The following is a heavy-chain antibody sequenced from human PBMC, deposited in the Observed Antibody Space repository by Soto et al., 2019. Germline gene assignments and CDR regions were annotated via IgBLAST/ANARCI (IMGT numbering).Heavy chain of an antibody. Sequence: SETLSLTCSVSGGAMNDYYWSWIRQAPGEGQEWIGDIDFRGTTTYNPSLGSRVTLSIDRSNNHFSLRMTSVTASDRAVYRCARSAAYYNRGGYCIEKGPFDNWGQGTLVTVSS. V-gene: IGHV4-59*01. J-gene: IGHJ4*02. CDR3: ARSAAYYNRGGYCIEKGPFDN. D-gene: IGHD3-10*01. CDR1: GGAMNDYY. CDR2: IDFRGTT.